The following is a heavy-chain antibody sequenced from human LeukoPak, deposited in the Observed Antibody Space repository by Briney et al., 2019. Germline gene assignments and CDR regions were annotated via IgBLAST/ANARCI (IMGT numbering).Heavy chain of an antibody. Sequence: PGGSLRLSCAASGFTFSSYAMSWVRQAPGKGLEWVAFIWYDGSKKYYADSVKGRFTISRDNSKNTLYLQMNSLRTEDTAVYYCAKTSDDYGGYSFDYWGQGTLVTVSS. J-gene: IGHJ4*02. CDR1: GFTFSSYA. CDR3: AKTSDDYGGYSFDY. D-gene: IGHD4-23*01. V-gene: IGHV3-30*02. CDR2: IWYDGSKK.